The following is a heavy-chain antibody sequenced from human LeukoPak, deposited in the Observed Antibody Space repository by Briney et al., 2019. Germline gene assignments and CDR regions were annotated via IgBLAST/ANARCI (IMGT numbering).Heavy chain of an antibody. CDR2: IYYSGST. CDR1: GGSISSSSYY. Sequence: SETLSLTCTVSGGSISSSSYYWGWIRQPPGKGLEWIGSIYYSGSTYYNPSLKSRVTISVDTSKNQFSLKLSSVTAADTAVYYCARRYYDSSGYPRSRYAFGIWGQGTMVTVPS. D-gene: IGHD3-22*01. J-gene: IGHJ3*02. CDR3: ARRYYDSSGYPRSRYAFGI. V-gene: IGHV4-39*01.